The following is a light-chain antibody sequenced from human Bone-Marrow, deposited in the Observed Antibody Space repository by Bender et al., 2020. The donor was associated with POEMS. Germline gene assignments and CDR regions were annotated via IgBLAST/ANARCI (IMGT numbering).Light chain of an antibody. V-gene: IGLV2-23*01. CDR3: CSFAGTTTL. CDR2: EDR. CDR1: SNDIGGYNL. Sequence: QSALTQPASVSGSPGQSITISCTGTSNDIGGYNLVSWYQQHPGQVPKLIIYEDRKRPSGISTRCSGSKSGNTASLTVSGLQAEDEGDYYCCSFAGTTTLFGGGTKLTVL. J-gene: IGLJ3*02.